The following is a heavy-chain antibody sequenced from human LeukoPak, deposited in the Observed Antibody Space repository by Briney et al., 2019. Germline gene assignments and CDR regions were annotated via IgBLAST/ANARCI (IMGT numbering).Heavy chain of an antibody. D-gene: IGHD6-19*01. CDR3: ARDEVARPEWLPPTSNHYFDY. CDR1: GYTFTSYG. Sequence: ASVKVSCKASGYTFTSYGISWVRQAPGQGLEWMGWISAYNGNTNYAQKLQGRVTMTTDTSTSTAYMELRSLRSDDTAVYHCARDEVARPEWLPPTSNHYFDYWGQGTLVTVSS. V-gene: IGHV1-18*04. CDR2: ISAYNGNT. J-gene: IGHJ4*02.